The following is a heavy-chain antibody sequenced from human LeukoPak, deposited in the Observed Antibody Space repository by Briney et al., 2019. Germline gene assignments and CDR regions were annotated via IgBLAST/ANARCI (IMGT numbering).Heavy chain of an antibody. CDR2: INPNSGGT. CDR1: GYTFTGYY. V-gene: IGHV1-2*02. Sequence: ASVKVSCKASGYTFTGYYMHWVRQAPGQGLEWMGWINPNSGGTHYGRVTMTRDTSLVTTYMELSRVRSDDTAVYYCARLITMVRGGNWFDPWGQGTLVTVSS. CDR3: ARLITMVRGGNWFDP. D-gene: IGHD3-10*01. J-gene: IGHJ5*02.